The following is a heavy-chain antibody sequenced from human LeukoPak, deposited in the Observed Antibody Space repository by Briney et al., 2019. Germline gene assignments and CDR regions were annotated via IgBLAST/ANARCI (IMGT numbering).Heavy chain of an antibody. CDR1: GFTFSTYA. D-gene: IGHD5-18*01. J-gene: IGHJ4*02. CDR2: ISGSGGSS. CDR3: AKERGSYGYNFPDY. Sequence: GGSLRLSCAASGFTFSTYAMSWVRQAPGKGLEWLSAISGSGGSSYYADSVKGRLTISRDNSKNTLYLQMNSLRAEDTAVYYCAKERGSYGYNFPDYWGQGTLVTVSS. V-gene: IGHV3-23*01.